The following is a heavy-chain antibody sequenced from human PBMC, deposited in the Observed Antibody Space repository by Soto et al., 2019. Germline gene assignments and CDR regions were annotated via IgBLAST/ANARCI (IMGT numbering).Heavy chain of an antibody. CDR2: VRKDASER. CDR3: AARTWKVHFDY. V-gene: IGHV3-7*01. D-gene: IGHD1-1*01. CDR1: VFTFSDCW. Sequence: WGSLLLSCGACVFTFSDCWMTWVGQAPGGGLEWVGSVRKDASERYYVDSVTGRFTISIDHAENSLYLQMDSLRAEDTSVHYCAARTWKVHFDYWGQGALVTVSS. J-gene: IGHJ4*02.